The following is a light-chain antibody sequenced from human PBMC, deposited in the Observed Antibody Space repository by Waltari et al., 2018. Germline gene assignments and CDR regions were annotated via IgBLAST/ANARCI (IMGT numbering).Light chain of an antibody. CDR3: GQGTHWPPWT. Sequence: DVVMTQSPLSLPIPPGQSAAIPRRSSQSLLHSDGKTYLSWYQQKPGKSPRLLIYEVSNRDSGVPDRFSGSGAGTDFTLKISRVEAEDVGVYYCGQGTHWPPWTFGQGTKVEIK. J-gene: IGKJ1*01. CDR1: QSLLHSDGKTY. V-gene: IGKV2-30*02. CDR2: EVS.